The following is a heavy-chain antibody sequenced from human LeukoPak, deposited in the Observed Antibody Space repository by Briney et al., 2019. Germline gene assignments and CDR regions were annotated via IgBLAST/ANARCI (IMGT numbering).Heavy chain of an antibody. D-gene: IGHD2-2*01. Sequence: ASVKVSCKASGYAFTTYSLACVGDAPGQRLGGMGWISVNNGGKNYAQSFQDRVTLTRDTSTNTAYLELRSLRSDDTAIIYCATATQPRGYFLHWGQGTLVTVSS. CDR3: ATATQPRGYFLH. J-gene: IGHJ1*01. CDR2: ISVNNGGK. CDR1: GYAFTTYS. V-gene: IGHV1-18*01.